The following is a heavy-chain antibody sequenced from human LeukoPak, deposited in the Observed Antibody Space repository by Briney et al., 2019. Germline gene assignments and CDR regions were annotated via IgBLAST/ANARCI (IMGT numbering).Heavy chain of an antibody. J-gene: IGHJ4*02. CDR1: GFTFSSYA. CDR2: ISYDGSNK. D-gene: IGHD6-13*01. CDR3: AKTLRRLAAAGDFDY. Sequence: AGGSLRLSCAASGFTFSSYAMHWVRQAPGKGLEWVAVISYDGSNKYYADSVKGRFTISRDNSKNTLYLQMSSLRVEDTAVYYCAKTLRRLAAAGDFDYWGQGTLVSVSS. V-gene: IGHV3-30-3*01.